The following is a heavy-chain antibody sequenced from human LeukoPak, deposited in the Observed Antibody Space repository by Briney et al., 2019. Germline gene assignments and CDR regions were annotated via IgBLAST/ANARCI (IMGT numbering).Heavy chain of an antibody. J-gene: IGHJ4*02. D-gene: IGHD1-26*01. CDR3: AKGGRIVGAPKDY. V-gene: IGHV3-53*05. CDR2: TYTGGNS. CDR1: GFTVSSTH. Sequence: PGGSLRLSCEASGFTVSSTHMVWVRQAPGKGLEWVSVTYTGGNSYYAGSVQGRFIISRDISKNTLYLQMNSLRAEDTAVYYCAKGGRIVGAPKDYWGQGTLVTVSS.